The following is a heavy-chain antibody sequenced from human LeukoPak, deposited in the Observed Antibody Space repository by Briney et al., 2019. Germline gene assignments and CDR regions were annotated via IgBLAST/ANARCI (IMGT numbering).Heavy chain of an antibody. V-gene: IGHV3-48*04. CDR1: GFTVSSNS. CDR3: AELGITMIGGV. Sequence: GGSLRLSCTVSGFTVSSNSMSWVRQAPGKGLEWVSYISSSGSTIYYADSVKGRFTISRDNAENSLYLQTNSLRAEDTAVYYCAELGITMIGGVWGKGTTVTISS. D-gene: IGHD3-10*02. CDR2: ISSSGSTI. J-gene: IGHJ6*04.